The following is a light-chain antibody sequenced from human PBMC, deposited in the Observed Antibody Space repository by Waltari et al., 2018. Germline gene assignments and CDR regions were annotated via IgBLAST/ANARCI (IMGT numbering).Light chain of an antibody. V-gene: IGKV4-1*01. CDR2: WAS. J-gene: IGKJ3*01. CDR1: QDVTNS. Sequence: DIVMTQSPECLGVSLGERAPLNCKSSQDVTNSLSWYKQQPGQPPELLIYWASTRESGVPDRFSGSGFGTDFTLTIRSLQAEDVAVYYCLQHYTTPFTFGPGTRVDI. CDR3: LQHYTTPFT.